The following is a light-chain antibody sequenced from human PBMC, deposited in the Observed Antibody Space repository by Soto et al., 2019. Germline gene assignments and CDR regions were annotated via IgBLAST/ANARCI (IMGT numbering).Light chain of an antibody. CDR1: QSINSY. V-gene: IGKV1-39*01. J-gene: IGKJ4*01. CDR3: QQSYSIPLT. CDR2: AAS. Sequence: DIQMTQSPSSLSASVGDRVTITCRTSQSINSYLNWYQQKPGKAPNLLIYAASNLQSGVPSRFSGGGSGTDFTLTISSLQPEDSATYYCQQSYSIPLTFGGGTKVEI.